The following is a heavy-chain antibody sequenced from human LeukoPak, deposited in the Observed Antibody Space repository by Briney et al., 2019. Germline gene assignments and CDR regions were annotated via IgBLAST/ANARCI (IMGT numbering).Heavy chain of an antibody. D-gene: IGHD3-9*01. CDR1: GYTFTSYY. V-gene: IGHV1-46*01. CDR3: ARDRNNILTGYYNQAASDY. Sequence: ASVKVSCKASGYTFTSYYMHWVRQAPGQGLEWMGIINPSGGSTSYAQSFQGRVSMTRDMSTSTVYMEMSSLRPEDTAVYFCARDRNNILTGYYNQAASDYWGQGTLVTVSS. CDR2: INPSGGST. J-gene: IGHJ4*02.